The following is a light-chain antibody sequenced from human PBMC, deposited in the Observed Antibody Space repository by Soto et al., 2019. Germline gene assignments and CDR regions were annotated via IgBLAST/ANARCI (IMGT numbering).Light chain of an antibody. V-gene: IGKV2-28*01. Sequence: DIIMSQSPLSLPVAPGEPASISCRSSQSLLQSNGNNYLDWYLQKPGQSPQLLIYFGSNRASGVPDRFSDSGSGTDITLRIISVEAEDVGIYYCMQTLQTPLTFGGGTKVEIK. J-gene: IGKJ4*01. CDR1: QSLLQSNGNNY. CDR3: MQTLQTPLT. CDR2: FGS.